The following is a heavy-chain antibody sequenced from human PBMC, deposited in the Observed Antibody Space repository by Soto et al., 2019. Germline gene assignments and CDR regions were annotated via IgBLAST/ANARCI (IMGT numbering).Heavy chain of an antibody. D-gene: IGHD2-2*01. Sequence: PGESLKISCKGSGYSFTSYWIGWVRQMPGKGLEWMGIIYPGDSDTRYSPSFQGQVTISADKSISTAYLQWSSLKASDTALYYCARHYCSSTSCCPVYYYYYGMDVWGQGPTVTVSS. CDR2: IYPGDSDT. J-gene: IGHJ6*02. CDR1: GYSFTSYW. V-gene: IGHV5-51*01. CDR3: ARHYCSSTSCCPVYYYYYGMDV.